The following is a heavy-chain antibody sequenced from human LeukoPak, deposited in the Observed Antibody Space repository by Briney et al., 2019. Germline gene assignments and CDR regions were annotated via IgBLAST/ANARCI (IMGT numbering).Heavy chain of an antibody. J-gene: IGHJ3*02. Sequence: SETLSLTCAVYGGSFSGYYWSWIRQPPGKGLEWIGEINHSGSTNYNPSLKSRVTISVDTSKNQFSLKLSSVTAADTAVYYCAKSNSYGLVDIWGQGTMVTVSS. CDR3: AKSNSYGLVDI. V-gene: IGHV4-34*01. CDR2: INHSGST. CDR1: GGSFSGYY. D-gene: IGHD3-16*02.